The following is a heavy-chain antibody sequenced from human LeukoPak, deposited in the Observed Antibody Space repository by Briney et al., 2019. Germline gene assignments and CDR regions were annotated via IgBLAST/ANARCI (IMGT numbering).Heavy chain of an antibody. CDR3: ARATSMVRGVIASDFDY. V-gene: IGHV4-31*03. Sequence: PSETLSLTCTVSGGSISSGGSYLSWIRQHPGKGLEWIVYIYYSGSTYYNPSLKSRVTISVDTSKNQFSLKLSSVTAADTAVYYCARATSMVRGVIASDFDYWGQGTLVTVSS. D-gene: IGHD3-10*01. J-gene: IGHJ4*02. CDR2: IYYSGST. CDR1: GGSISSGGSY.